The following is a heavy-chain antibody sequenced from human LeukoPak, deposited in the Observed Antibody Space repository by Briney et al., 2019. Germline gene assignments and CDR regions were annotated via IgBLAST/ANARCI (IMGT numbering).Heavy chain of an antibody. CDR2: IYYSGST. J-gene: IGHJ6*02. D-gene: IGHD1-26*01. Sequence: SETLSLTCTVSGGSISSYYWSWIRQPPGKGLEWIGYIYYSGSTNYNPSLKSRVTISVDTSKNQFSLKLSSVTAADTAVYYCARQSYPYGMDVWGQGTTVAASS. CDR3: ARQSYPYGMDV. V-gene: IGHV4-59*08. CDR1: GGSISSYY.